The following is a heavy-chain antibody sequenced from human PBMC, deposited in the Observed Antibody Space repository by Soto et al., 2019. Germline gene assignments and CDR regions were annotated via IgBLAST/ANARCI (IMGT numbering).Heavy chain of an antibody. D-gene: IGHD4-4*01. CDR1: GFTFSPFW. CDR3: ARGSNHFDY. Sequence: EVQLVESGGGLVQPGGSLRLSCAASGFTFSPFWMHWVRQVPGKGPVLVSRINSDGNSTSYADSVKGRFNISRDNAKNTLYLQMNSLRAEDTAVYYCARGSNHFDYWGQGTLVTVSS. V-gene: IGHV3-74*01. J-gene: IGHJ4*02. CDR2: INSDGNST.